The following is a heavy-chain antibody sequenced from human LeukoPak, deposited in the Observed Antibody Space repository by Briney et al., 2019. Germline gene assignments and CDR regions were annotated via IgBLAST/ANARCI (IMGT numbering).Heavy chain of an antibody. Sequence: SETLSLTCTVSGRSISSYYWSWIRQPAGKGLEWLACIYTSGSNNDNLSRKCGVTMSVDTCKNQFSLKLSTVPAADTAVYYCASQYSSSWYLSKYFDFWGQGTLVSVSS. V-gene: IGHV4-4*07. J-gene: IGHJ4*02. D-gene: IGHD6-13*01. CDR1: GRSISSYY. CDR2: IYTSGSN. CDR3: ASQYSSSWYLSKYFDF.